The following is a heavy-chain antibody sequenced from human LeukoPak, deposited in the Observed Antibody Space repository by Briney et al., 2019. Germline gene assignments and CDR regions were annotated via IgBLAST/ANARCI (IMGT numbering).Heavy chain of an antibody. D-gene: IGHD5-18*01. J-gene: IGHJ4*02. CDR2: IIPIFGTA. V-gene: IGHV1-69*01. CDR3: ARGGIPTQLWPHYLDY. Sequence: SVKVSCKASGGTFSSYAISWVRQAPGQGLEWMGGIIPIFGTANYAQKFQGRVTITADESTSTAYMELSSLRSEDTAVYYCARGGIPTQLWPHYLDYWGQGTLVTVSS. CDR1: GGTFSSYA.